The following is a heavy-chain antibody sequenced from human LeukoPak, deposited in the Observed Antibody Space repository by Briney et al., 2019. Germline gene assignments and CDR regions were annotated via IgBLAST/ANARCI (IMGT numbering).Heavy chain of an antibody. V-gene: IGHV4-4*08. D-gene: IGHD2-2*01. CDR3: AGGSTSAYYYYMDV. J-gene: IGHJ6*03. CDR1: GGSIISYY. CDR2: IYSSGST. Sequence: SETPSLTCTVSGGSIISYYWSWIRQPPGKGLEWIGYIYSSGSTNYNPSLKSRVTMSVDTSKNQFSLKLSSVTAADTAVYYCAGGSTSAYYYYMDVWGKGTTVTVSS.